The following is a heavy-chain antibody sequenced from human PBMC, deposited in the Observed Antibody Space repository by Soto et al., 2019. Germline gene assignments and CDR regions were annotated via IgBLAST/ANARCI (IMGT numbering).Heavy chain of an antibody. Sequence: EVQLLESGGGSVQPGGSLRLSCAASGFTFSDYAMRWVRQAPGKGLEWVSSISGSGGSTYYADSVKGRFTISRDNSKNTLYLQMNSLRAEDTAVYYCAKVKTWTYLDYWGQGTLVTVSS. CDR1: GFTFSDYA. CDR2: ISGSGGST. CDR3: AKVKTWTYLDY. V-gene: IGHV3-23*01. J-gene: IGHJ4*02. D-gene: IGHD5-12*01.